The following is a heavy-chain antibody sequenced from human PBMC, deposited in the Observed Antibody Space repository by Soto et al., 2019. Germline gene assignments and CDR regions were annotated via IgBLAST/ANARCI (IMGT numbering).Heavy chain of an antibody. J-gene: IGHJ4*02. Sequence: PSETLSLTCAVSGVSISSGNWWTWVRQTPQRGLEYIGEIFHDGTANYYPSFERRVAISVDTSKNQFSLKLTSVTAADTAIYFCARLVYDTRLNYMYFDFWGRGALVTAPQ. CDR2: IFHDGTA. CDR1: GVSISSGNW. D-gene: IGHD3-10*01. CDR3: ARLVYDTRLNYMYFDF. V-gene: IGHV4-4*02.